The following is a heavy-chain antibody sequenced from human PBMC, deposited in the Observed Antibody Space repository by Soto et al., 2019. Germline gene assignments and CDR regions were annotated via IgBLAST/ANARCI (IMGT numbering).Heavy chain of an antibody. J-gene: IGHJ4*02. CDR1: GDSVSSNSAA. CDR2: TYYRSKWYN. CDR3: AGMQDGALAY. D-gene: IGHD1-26*01. V-gene: IGHV6-1*01. Sequence: SQTLSLTCAISGDSVSSNSAAWNWIRQSPSRGLEWLGRTYYRSKWYNEYAVSVKSRITIKPDTSKNQFSLQLNSVIPEDAAVYYCAGMQDGALAYWGQGSLVTVSS.